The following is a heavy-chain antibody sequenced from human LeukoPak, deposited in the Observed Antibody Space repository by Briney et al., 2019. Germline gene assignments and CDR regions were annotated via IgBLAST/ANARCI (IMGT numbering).Heavy chain of an antibody. CDR2: ISSSSSYI. D-gene: IGHD3-22*01. CDR1: GFTFNNFA. J-gene: IGHJ4*02. V-gene: IGHV3-21*01. Sequence: GGSLRLSCSASGFTFNNFAMLWVRQAPGKGLEWVSSISSSSSYIYYADSVKGRFTISRDNAKNSLYLQMNSLRAEDTAVYYCARDWDSSGSLDYWGQGTLVTVSS. CDR3: ARDWDSSGSLDY.